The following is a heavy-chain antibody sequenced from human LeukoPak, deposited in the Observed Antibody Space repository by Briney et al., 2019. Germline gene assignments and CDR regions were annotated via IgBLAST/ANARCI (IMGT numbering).Heavy chain of an antibody. V-gene: IGHV4-34*01. D-gene: IGHD3-3*01. J-gene: IGHJ4*02. CDR2: INHSGST. CDR3: ARHVSSYDFWSGYYGRPYYFDY. CDR1: GGSFSGYY. Sequence: PSETLSLTCAVYGGSFSGYYWSWIRQPPGKGLEWIGEINHSGSTNYNPSLKSRVTISVDTSKNQFSLKLSSVTAADTAVYYCARHVSSYDFWSGYYGRPYYFDYWGQGTLVTVSS.